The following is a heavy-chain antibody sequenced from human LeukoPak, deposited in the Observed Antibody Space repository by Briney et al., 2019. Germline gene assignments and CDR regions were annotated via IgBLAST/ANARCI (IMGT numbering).Heavy chain of an antibody. CDR3: AREPDEYYDSSGSASGGFDP. J-gene: IGHJ5*02. D-gene: IGHD3-22*01. Sequence: SETLSLTCDVYGGSFSNYYWSWIRQPPGKGLEWIGEINHSGSTNYNPSLKSRVTISVDTSNNQFSLKLSSVTAADTAVYYCAREPDEYYDSSGSASGGFDPWGQGTLVTVSS. CDR2: INHSGST. CDR1: GGSFSNYY. V-gene: IGHV4-34*01.